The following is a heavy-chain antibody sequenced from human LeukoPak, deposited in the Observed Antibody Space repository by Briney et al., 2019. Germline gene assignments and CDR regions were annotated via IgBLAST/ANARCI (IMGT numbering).Heavy chain of an antibody. D-gene: IGHD2-2*01. CDR1: GFTFSSYW. CDR3: ARLPVAINGYFDP. Sequence: GGSLRLSCAASGFTFSSYWMHWVRQAPGKGLVWVSRINSDGSSTSYADSVKGRFTISRDNAKNTLYLQMNSLRVEDTALYYCARLPVAINGYFDPWGQGTLVTVSS. J-gene: IGHJ5*02. CDR2: INSDGSST. V-gene: IGHV3-74*01.